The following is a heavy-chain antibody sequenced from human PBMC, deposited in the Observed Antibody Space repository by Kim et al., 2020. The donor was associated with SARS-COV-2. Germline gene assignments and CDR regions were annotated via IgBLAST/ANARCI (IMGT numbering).Heavy chain of an antibody. J-gene: IGHJ6*03. CDR1: GGSISSYY. CDR2: IYYSGST. CDR3: ARHKAPYYYYYYMDV. Sequence: SETLSLTCTVSGGSISSYYWSWIRQPPGKGLEWIGYIYYSGSTNYNPSLKSRVTISVDTSKNQFSLKLSSVTAADTAVYYCARHKAPYYYYYYMDVWGKGTTVTVSS. V-gene: IGHV4-59*08.